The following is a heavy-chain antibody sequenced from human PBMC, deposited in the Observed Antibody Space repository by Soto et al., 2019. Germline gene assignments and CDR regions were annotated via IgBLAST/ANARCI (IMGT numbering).Heavy chain of an antibody. CDR3: ARGGQRGYSYGPNYYYYGMDV. CDR1: GGTFSSYA. J-gene: IGHJ6*02. CDR2: IIPIFGTA. Sequence: SVKVSFKASGGTFSSYAISWVRQAPGQGLEWMGGIIPIFGTANYAQKFQGRVTITADESTSTAYMELSSLRSEDTAVYYCARGGQRGYSYGPNYYYYGMDVWGQGTTVTVSS. D-gene: IGHD5-18*01. V-gene: IGHV1-69*13.